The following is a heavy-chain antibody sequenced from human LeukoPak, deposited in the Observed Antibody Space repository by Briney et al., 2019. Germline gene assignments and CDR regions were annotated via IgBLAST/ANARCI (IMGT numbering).Heavy chain of an antibody. J-gene: IGHJ4*02. CDR3: ARSRGRVIPAAIIVDY. D-gene: IGHD2-2*02. Sequence: SETLSLTCTVSGGSISSYYWSWIRQPPGKGLEWIGYIYYSGSTNCNPSLKSRVTISVDTSKNQFSLKLSSVTAADTAVYYCARSRGRVIPAAIIVDYWGQGTLVTVSS. CDR2: IYYSGST. CDR1: GGSISSYY. V-gene: IGHV4-59*08.